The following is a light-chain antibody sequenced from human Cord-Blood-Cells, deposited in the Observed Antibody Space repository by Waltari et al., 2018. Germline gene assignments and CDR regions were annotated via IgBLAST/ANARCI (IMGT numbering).Light chain of an antibody. CDR3: SSYTSSSTYV. Sequence: QSALPQPASVSGSPGQSITLPCTGTSSDVRRYTYASRYQQHPGKAPKLMIYDVSNRPSGVSNRFSGSKSGNTASLTISGLQAEDEADYYCSSYTSSSTYVFGTGTKVTVL. J-gene: IGLJ1*01. CDR2: DVS. V-gene: IGLV2-14*01. CDR1: SSDVRRYTY.